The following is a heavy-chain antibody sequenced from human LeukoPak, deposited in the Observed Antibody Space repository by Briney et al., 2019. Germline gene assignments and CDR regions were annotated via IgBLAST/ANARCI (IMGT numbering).Heavy chain of an antibody. Sequence: PGGSLRLSCAASGFTFSSYWMSWVRQAPGKGLEWVSAISGSGGSTYYADSVKGRFTISRDNSKNTLYLQMNSLRAEDTAVYYCAKGLSSGYLKSAFDIWGQGTMVTVSS. CDR2: ISGSGGST. D-gene: IGHD3-22*01. V-gene: IGHV3-23*01. CDR1: GFTFSSYW. J-gene: IGHJ3*02. CDR3: AKGLSSGYLKSAFDI.